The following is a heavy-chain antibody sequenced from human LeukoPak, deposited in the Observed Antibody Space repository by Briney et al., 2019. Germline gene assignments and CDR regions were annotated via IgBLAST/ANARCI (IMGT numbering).Heavy chain of an antibody. CDR1: GFTFSSYD. J-gene: IGHJ4*02. V-gene: IGHV3-13*01. Sequence: GGSLRLSCAASGFTFSSYDMHWVRHATGKGLEWVSAIGTAGDTYYPGSVKGRFTISRENAKNSLYLQMNSLRAGDTAVYYCARERDSSSGEFDYWGQGTLVTVSS. CDR2: IGTAGDT. D-gene: IGHD6-6*01. CDR3: ARERDSSSGEFDY.